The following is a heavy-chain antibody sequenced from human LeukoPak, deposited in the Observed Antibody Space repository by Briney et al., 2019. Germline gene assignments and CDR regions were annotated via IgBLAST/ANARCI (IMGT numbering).Heavy chain of an antibody. CDR1: GGSFTAFY. CDR3: ARDTGMGHVDY. J-gene: IGHJ4*02. Sequence: SQTLSLTCAVYGGSFTAFYWSWIRHPPGKGLEWIGEINHSGSTNYNPSLKSRVTISVDTSKNHFSLRLSSRPAADTAVYYCARDTGMGHVDYWGQGTLVTVSS. CDR2: INHSGST. V-gene: IGHV4-34*01. D-gene: IGHD5-18*01.